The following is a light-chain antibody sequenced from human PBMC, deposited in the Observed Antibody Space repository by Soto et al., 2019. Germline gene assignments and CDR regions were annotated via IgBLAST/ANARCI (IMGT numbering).Light chain of an antibody. CDR3: QQDGSSPL. CDR1: QSINSNY. CDR2: GAS. Sequence: EIVLTQSPGTLSLSPGERATLSCRASQSINSNYLAWYQQKPGQAPRLLMYGASSRATGIPDRFSGSGSGTYFTLTISRLEPEDFAMYYCQQDGSSPLFGPGTKVDIK. J-gene: IGKJ3*01. V-gene: IGKV3-20*01.